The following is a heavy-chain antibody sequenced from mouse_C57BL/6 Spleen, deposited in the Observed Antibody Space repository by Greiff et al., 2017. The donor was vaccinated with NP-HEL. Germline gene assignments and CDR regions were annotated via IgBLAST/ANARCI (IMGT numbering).Heavy chain of an antibody. J-gene: IGHJ3*01. CDR3: AREGYGKGPWFAY. Sequence: QVQLQQSGPELVKPGASVKISCKASGYAFSSSWMNWVKQRPGKGLEWIGRIYPGDGDTNYNGKFKGKATLTADKSSSTAYMQLSSLTSEDSAVYFCAREGYGKGPWFAYWGQGTLVTVSA. CDR2: IYPGDGDT. D-gene: IGHD2-1*01. CDR1: GYAFSSSW. V-gene: IGHV1-82*01.